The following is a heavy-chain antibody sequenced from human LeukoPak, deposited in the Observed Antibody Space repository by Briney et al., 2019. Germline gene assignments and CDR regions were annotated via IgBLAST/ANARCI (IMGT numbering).Heavy chain of an antibody. CDR1: GYTFTTYG. V-gene: IGHV1-18*01. CDR3: ARDTGSNFFDP. D-gene: IGHD1-26*01. CDR2: ISTYNAKT. J-gene: IGHJ5*02. Sequence: ASVKVSCKASGYTFTTYGIIWVRQAPGQGLEWMGWISTYNAKTKYAQNLQGRVAMTTDTTTSTVYMELRSLISDDTAVYYCARDTGSNFFDPWGQGTLVTVAS.